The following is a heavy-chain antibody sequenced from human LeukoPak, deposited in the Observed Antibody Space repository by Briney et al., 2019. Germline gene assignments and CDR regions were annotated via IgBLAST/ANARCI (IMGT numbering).Heavy chain of an antibody. D-gene: IGHD5-12*01. J-gene: IGHJ4*02. CDR1: GFTFSGDS. V-gene: IGHV3-21*01. Sequence: RRSLRLSCAASGFTFSGDSMNCVRQAPGKGLEWVSSISGSSNYIYYADSVKGRLTISRDNAKNSLYLQMNTLRAEDTAVYYCARGPTTKIVVTIDDYWAQGTLVTVSS. CDR2: ISGSSNYI. CDR3: ARGPTTKIVVTIDDY.